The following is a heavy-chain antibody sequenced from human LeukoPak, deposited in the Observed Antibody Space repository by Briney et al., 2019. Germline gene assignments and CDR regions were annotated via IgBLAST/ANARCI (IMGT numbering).Heavy chain of an antibody. CDR3: ARVPLPNYDFWSGFTAFDV. CDR2: MSYSGIT. CDR1: GGSISSHF. J-gene: IGHJ3*01. V-gene: IGHV4-59*11. Sequence: PSETLSLTCTDSGGSISSHFWSWIRQPPGKGLEWVGHMSYSGITNYNPSLKSRVTISVDTSKNQFSLKLTSVTAADTAVYYCARVPLPNYDFWSGFTAFDVWGQGTMVTVSS. D-gene: IGHD3-3*01.